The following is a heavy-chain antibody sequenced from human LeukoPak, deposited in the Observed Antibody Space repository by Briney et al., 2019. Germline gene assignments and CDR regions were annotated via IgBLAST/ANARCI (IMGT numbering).Heavy chain of an antibody. Sequence: GGSLRLSCVASGFTFSRYTMIRVRQTPGKGLEWVSAIVAGGGGKYADSVKGRFTVSRDNSKNTLYLQMNGLTAEDTAVYFYARDPNGDYIGAFDFRGQGTRVTVSS. V-gene: IGHV3-23*01. CDR2: IVAGGGG. J-gene: IGHJ3*01. D-gene: IGHD4-17*01. CDR3: ARDPNGDYIGAFDF. CDR1: GFTFSRYT.